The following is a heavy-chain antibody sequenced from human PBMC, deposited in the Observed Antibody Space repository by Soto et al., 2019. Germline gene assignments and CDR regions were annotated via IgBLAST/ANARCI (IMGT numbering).Heavy chain of an antibody. V-gene: IGHV4-31*03. J-gene: IGHJ3*02. D-gene: IGHD4-17*01. CDR2: IYYSGST. Sequence: QVQLQESGPGLVKPSQTLSLTCTVSGGSISSGGYYWSWIRQHPGKGLEWIGYIYYSGSTYYNPSLKSRVTISVDTSKNQFSMKLSSVTAADTAVYYCATDYGDFGGISDGFDIWGQGTMVTVSS. CDR3: ATDYGDFGGISDGFDI. CDR1: GGSISSGGYY.